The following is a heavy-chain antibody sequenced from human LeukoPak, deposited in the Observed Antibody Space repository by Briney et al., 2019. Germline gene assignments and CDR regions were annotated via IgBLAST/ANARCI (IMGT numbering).Heavy chain of an antibody. D-gene: IGHD3-22*01. CDR2: IHHSGST. V-gene: IGHV4-4*02. J-gene: IGHJ1*01. Sequence: SETLSLTCAVSGGSMSSSNWWSWVRQPPGKGLEWIGEIHHSGSTNYNPSLKSRVTISVDKSKNQFSLKLSSVTAADTAVYYCVRDHYYNSSGYTFRHWGQGTLVTVSS. CDR1: GGSMSSSNW. CDR3: VRDHYYNSSGYTFRH.